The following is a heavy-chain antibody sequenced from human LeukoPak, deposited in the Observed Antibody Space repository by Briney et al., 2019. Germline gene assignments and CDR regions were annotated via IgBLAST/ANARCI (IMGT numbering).Heavy chain of an antibody. Sequence: ASLKVSCKASGYTFTSYDINWVRQATGQGLEWMGWMNPNSGNTGYAQKFQGRVTMTRNTSISTAYMELSSLRPEDTAVYDCARGGAYDSSGHNFDYWGQGTLVTVSS. CDR3: ARGGAYDSSGHNFDY. CDR1: GYTFTSYD. D-gene: IGHD3-22*01. J-gene: IGHJ4*02. CDR2: MNPNSGNT. V-gene: IGHV1-8*01.